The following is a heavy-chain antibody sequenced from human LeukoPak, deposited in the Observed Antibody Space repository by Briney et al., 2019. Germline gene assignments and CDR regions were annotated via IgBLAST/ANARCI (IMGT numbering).Heavy chain of an antibody. V-gene: IGHV4-34*01. CDR2: IDHSGST. CDR3: ARHAVYAGSGWSFDY. J-gene: IGHJ4*02. Sequence: SETLSLTCAVYGGSFSGYYWSWIRQAPGKGLEWIGEIDHSGSTNYNPSLKSRVTMSVDTSKNQFSLKLSFVTAADTAVYYCARHAVYAGSGWSFDYWGKGTLVTVSS. D-gene: IGHD6-19*01. CDR1: GGSFSGYY.